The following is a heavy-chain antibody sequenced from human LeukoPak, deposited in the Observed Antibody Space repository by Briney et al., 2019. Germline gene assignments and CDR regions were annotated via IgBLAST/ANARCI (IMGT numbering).Heavy chain of an antibody. CDR3: AKDRGRTWVQVAN. J-gene: IGHJ4*02. CDR1: GFTFTSDA. D-gene: IGHD2-15*01. Sequence: GGSLRLSCIGTGFTFTSDAMGWVRQAPGKGLEWVSGISGGGGGTFYADSVKGRFTISRDDSKNTLYLQMNSLRVEDTAIHYCAKDRGRTWVQVANWGQGTLVTVSS. V-gene: IGHV3-23*01. CDR2: ISGGGGGT.